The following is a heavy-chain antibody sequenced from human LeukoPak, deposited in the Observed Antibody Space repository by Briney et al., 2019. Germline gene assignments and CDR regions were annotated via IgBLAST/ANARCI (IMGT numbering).Heavy chain of an antibody. J-gene: IGHJ4*02. D-gene: IGHD6-19*01. Sequence: GASVKVSCKASGYIFSNFFSSYGITWVRQAPGQGLEWMGWISPYNGKTKFAQKFQGIVTMTTETSTSTAYMELRRLRSDDTAVYYCARGPSSGWYYFDYWGQGTLITVSS. V-gene: IGHV1-18*01. CDR2: ISPYNGKT. CDR1: GYIFSNFFSSYG. CDR3: ARGPSSGWYYFDY.